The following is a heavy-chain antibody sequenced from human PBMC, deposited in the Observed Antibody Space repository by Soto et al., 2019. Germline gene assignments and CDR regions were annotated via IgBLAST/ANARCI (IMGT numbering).Heavy chain of an antibody. D-gene: IGHD1-7*01. CDR3: ASRDPGTSVDY. CDR1: GGSISSYY. Sequence: ETLSLTCTVSGGSISSYYWSWIGQPPGKGLESIGYIYYSGSTNYNPSLKSRATISVDTSKNQFSLKLSSVTAAETAVYYCASRDPGTSVDYWGQGTLVTVSS. V-gene: IGHV4-59*13. CDR2: IYYSGST. J-gene: IGHJ4*02.